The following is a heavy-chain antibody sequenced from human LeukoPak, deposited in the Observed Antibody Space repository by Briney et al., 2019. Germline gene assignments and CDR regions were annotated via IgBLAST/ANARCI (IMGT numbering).Heavy chain of an antibody. CDR1: GDSITNTIFY. D-gene: IGHD3-3*01. V-gene: IGHV4-39*01. CDR3: ARQSGGRYDFWSGYLDS. CDR2: LYYGGST. Sequence: SETLSLTCTVSGDSITNTIFYWGWIRQPPGKGLQWIGSLYYGGSTYYNPSLKSRVAISVDTSKNQFSLNLKSATAADTAVYYCARQSGGRYDFWSGYLDSRGQGTLVTVSS. J-gene: IGHJ5*01.